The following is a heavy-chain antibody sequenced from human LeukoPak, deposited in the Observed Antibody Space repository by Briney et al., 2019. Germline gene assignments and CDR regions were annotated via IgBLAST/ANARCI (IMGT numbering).Heavy chain of an antibody. CDR2: HSHSGSA. J-gene: IGHJ4*02. D-gene: IGHD1/OR15-1a*01. V-gene: IGHV4-39*07. Sequence: SETLSLTCTVSGASINSDTYYWVWLRQPPGKGLEWIGTHSHSGSAYTPSLRSRITMSLDTSENQLSLKLYSVTAADTAIYYCARYQTGTMFAVWGQGTLVTISS. CDR1: GASINSDTYY. CDR3: ARYQTGTMFAV.